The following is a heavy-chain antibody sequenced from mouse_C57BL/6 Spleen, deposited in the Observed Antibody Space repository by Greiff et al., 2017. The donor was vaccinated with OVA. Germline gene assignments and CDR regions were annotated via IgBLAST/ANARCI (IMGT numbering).Heavy chain of an antibody. CDR1: GYTFTDYY. Sequence: VQLQESGAELVKPGASVKISCKASGYTFTDYYINWVKQRPGQGLEWIGKIGPGSGSTYYNEKFKGKATLTADKSSSTAYMQLSSLTSEDSAVYFCARVYYYGSSYPHYYAMDYWGQGTSVTVSS. D-gene: IGHD1-1*01. V-gene: IGHV1-77*01. CDR2: IGPGSGST. CDR3: ARVYYYGSSYPHYYAMDY. J-gene: IGHJ4*01.